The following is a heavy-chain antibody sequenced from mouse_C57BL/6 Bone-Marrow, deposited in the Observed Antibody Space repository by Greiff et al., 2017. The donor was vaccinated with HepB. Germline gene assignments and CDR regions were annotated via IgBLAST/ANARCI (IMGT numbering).Heavy chain of an antibody. V-gene: IGHV1-72*01. CDR1: GYTFTSYW. D-gene: IGHD2-4*01. J-gene: IGHJ3*01. Sequence: VQLQQPGAELVKPGASVKLSCKASGYTFTSYWMHWVKQRPGRGLEWIGRIDPNSGGTKYNEKFKSKATLTVDKPSSTAYMQLISLTSEDSAVYYCAGSEYDYDGGPPWFAYWGQGTLVTVSA. CDR2: IDPNSGGT. CDR3: AGSEYDYDGGPPWFAY.